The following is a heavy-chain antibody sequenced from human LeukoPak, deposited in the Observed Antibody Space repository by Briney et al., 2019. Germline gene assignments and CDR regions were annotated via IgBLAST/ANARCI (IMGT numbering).Heavy chain of an antibody. J-gene: IGHJ4*02. CDR1: GYTFTSYG. D-gene: IGHD3-10*01. CDR3: ARVKLWSPRADYFDY. Sequence: ASVKVSCKASGYTFTSYGISWARQAPGQGLEWMGWIGAYNGNTNYAQKLQGRVTMTTDTSTSTAYMELRSLRSDDTAVYYCARVKLWSPRADYFDYWGQGTLVTVSS. CDR2: IGAYNGNT. V-gene: IGHV1-18*01.